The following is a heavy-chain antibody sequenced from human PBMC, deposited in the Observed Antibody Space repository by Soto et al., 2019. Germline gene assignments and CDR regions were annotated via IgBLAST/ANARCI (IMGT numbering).Heavy chain of an antibody. CDR3: ARRGNSNSWYYYYYYGMDV. J-gene: IGHJ6*02. CDR2: MNPNSGNT. D-gene: IGHD6-13*01. CDR1: GYTFTSYD. V-gene: IGHV1-8*01. Sequence: QVQLVQSGAEVKKPGASVKVSCKASGYTFTSYDSNWVRQATGQVLEWMGWMNPNSGNTGYAQKSQGRVSMTRNTYIRTAYMELSSLRSEDTAVYYCARRGNSNSWYYYYYYGMDVWGQGTTVTVSS.